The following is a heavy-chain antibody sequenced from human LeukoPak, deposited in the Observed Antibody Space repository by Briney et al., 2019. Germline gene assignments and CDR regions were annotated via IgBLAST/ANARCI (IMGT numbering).Heavy chain of an antibody. CDR1: GGSFSGYY. CDR2: IYYSGST. D-gene: IGHD1-26*01. J-gene: IGHJ4*02. V-gene: IGHV4-34*01. Sequence: SETLSLTCAVYGGSFSGYYWSWIRQPPGKGLEWIGSIYYSGSTYYNPSLKSRVTISVDTSKNQFSLKLSSVTAADTAVYYCARQEWELLRAVDYWGQGTLVTVSS. CDR3: ARQEWELLRAVDY.